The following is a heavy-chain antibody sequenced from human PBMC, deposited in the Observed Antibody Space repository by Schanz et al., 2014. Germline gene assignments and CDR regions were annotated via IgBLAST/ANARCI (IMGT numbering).Heavy chain of an antibody. CDR2: IDGKSTTV. D-gene: IGHD1-26*01. V-gene: IGHV3-48*01. J-gene: IGHJ1*01. CDR3: ASGAHVSSRQKGLQF. CDR1: GFSFSSYS. Sequence: EADLVESGGGLIQRGESLRLSCSASGFSFSSYSMNWVRQAPGKGLEWLSYIDGKSTTVYYADSVKGRFTVSRDNSRNSLYLHMNPMGGVSTAVYYCASGAHVSSRQKGLQFWGRGTLVIVSS.